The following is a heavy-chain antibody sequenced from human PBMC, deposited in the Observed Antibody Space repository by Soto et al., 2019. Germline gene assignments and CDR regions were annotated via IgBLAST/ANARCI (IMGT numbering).Heavy chain of an antibody. CDR3: AMVDVYVTPSPQDV. CDR1: GYSFTRYG. CDR2: INAYNGNT. D-gene: IGHD3-16*01. Sequence: QVPLVQSGAEVKNPGASVKVSCKASGYSFTRYGIGWARQAPGQGLEWMGWINAYNGNTNYAQNLQGRPTLTTATSTTTAYMELRSLRSNDTAIYYCAMVDVYVTPSPQDVWGQATTVTVSS. V-gene: IGHV1-18*01. J-gene: IGHJ6*02.